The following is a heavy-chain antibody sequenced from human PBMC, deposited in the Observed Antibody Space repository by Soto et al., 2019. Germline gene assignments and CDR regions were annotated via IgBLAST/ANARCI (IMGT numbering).Heavy chain of an antibody. J-gene: IGHJ4*02. CDR2: IYYDEST. D-gene: IGHD2-15*01. V-gene: IGHV4-39*01. Sequence: XATLSLTCTVSGVSLSSGHYYWVWIRQSPGKGLAWIASIYYDESTYYSPSLKSRVTISTDKPKNQFSLTLKSVTAADTAVYYCGKVMIGATRHTDVDSWGQGALVTVSS. CDR3: GKVMIGATRHTDVDS. CDR1: GVSLSSGHYY.